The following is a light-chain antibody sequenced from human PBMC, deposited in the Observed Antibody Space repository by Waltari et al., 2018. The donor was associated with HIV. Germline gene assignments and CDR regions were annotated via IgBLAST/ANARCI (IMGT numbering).Light chain of an antibody. J-gene: IGKJ4*01. V-gene: IGKV4-1*01. CDR1: QSVFFGSNNKNY. CDR2: WAS. Sequence: IVMTQSPDSLTVSLDERATIYCQSSQSVFFGSNNKNYLAWYQQKPGQPPKLLFYWASTRESGVPDRFSVSGSGTDFTLTISSLRTEDVAVYYCQQYYSSPLTFGGGTKVEI. CDR3: QQYYSSPLT.